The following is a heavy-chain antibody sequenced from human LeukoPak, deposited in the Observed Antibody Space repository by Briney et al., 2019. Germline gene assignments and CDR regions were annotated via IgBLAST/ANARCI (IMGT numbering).Heavy chain of an antibody. CDR2: INPNSGGT. D-gene: IGHD2-2*01. CDR3: ARGVLGYCSSTSCYLPLGY. V-gene: IGHV1-2*06. J-gene: IGHJ4*02. Sequence: GASVKVSCKASGYTFTGYYMHWVRQAPGQGLEWMGRINPNSGGTNYAQKFQGRVTMTRDTSISTAYMELSRLRSEDTAVYYCARGVLGYCSSTSCYLPLGYWGQGTLVTVSS. CDR1: GYTFTGYY.